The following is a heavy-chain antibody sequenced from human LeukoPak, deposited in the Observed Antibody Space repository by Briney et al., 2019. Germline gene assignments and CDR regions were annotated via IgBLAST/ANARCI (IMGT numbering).Heavy chain of an antibody. V-gene: IGHV3-30*18. CDR2: ISYDGSNK. D-gene: IGHD3-3*01. CDR3: AKTLEWLSLNDAFDI. Sequence: GGSLRLSCAASGFTFSSYGMHWVRQAPGKGLEWVAVISYDGSNKYYADSVKGRFTISRDNSKNTLYPQMNSLRAEDTAVYYCAKTLEWLSLNDAFDIWGQGTMVTVSS. CDR1: GFTFSSYG. J-gene: IGHJ3*02.